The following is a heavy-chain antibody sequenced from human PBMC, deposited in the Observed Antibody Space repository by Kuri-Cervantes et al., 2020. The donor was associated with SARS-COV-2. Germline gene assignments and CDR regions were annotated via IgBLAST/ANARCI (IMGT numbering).Heavy chain of an antibody. CDR2: IYYSGST. CDR3: ARGGRGITGTTYYYGMDV. V-gene: IGHV4-59*12. D-gene: IGHD1-7*01. CDR1: GGSISSYY. J-gene: IGHJ6*01. Sequence: SETLSLTCTVSGGSISSYYWSWIRQPPGKGLEWIGYIYYSGSTNYNPSLKSRVTISVDTSKNQLSLKLSSATAADTAVYCCARGGRGITGTTYYYGMDVWGPGNTVHVAS.